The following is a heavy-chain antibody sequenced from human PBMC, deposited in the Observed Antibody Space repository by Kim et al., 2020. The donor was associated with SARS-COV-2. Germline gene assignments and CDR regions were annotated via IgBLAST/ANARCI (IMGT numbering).Heavy chain of an antibody. D-gene: IGHD3-10*01. CDR3: AKDLSPLLWFGELLNDAFDV. Sequence: GGSLRLSCAASGFTFSSYAMSWVRQAPGKGLEWVSAISGSGGSTYYADSVKGRFTISRDNSKNTLYLQMNSLRAEDTAVYYCAKDLSPLLWFGELLNDAFDVWGQGTMVTVSS. V-gene: IGHV3-23*01. CDR2: ISGSGGST. J-gene: IGHJ3*01. CDR1: GFTFSSYA.